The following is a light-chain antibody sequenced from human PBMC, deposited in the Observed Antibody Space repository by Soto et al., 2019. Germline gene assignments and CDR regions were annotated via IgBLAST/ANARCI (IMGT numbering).Light chain of an antibody. J-gene: IGKJ4*01. Sequence: IPVTQSPSSLSASVGDRITITCRASQGMSTYLAWYQQKPGKAPKLLIYAAYTLQSGVPSRFSGGGSVTDFPLTISSLQPEDFATYYCHQLNRYPTFGGGTKVEIK. CDR2: AAY. CDR1: QGMSTY. CDR3: HQLNRYPT. V-gene: IGKV1-9*01.